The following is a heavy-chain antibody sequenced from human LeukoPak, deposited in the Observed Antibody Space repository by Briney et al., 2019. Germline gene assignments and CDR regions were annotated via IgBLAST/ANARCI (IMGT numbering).Heavy chain of an antibody. J-gene: IGHJ4*02. CDR3: VKDGLDVAAAGYFDY. CDR2: ISSSGSGGST. Sequence: GGSLRLSCAASGVTLSTYAMSWARQAPGRGLEWVSGISSSGSGGSTYYADSVKGRFTISRDNSKNTLYLQMSSLRAEDTAVYYCVKDGLDVAAAGYFDYWGQGTLVTVSS. CDR1: GVTLSTYA. V-gene: IGHV3-23*01. D-gene: IGHD6-13*01.